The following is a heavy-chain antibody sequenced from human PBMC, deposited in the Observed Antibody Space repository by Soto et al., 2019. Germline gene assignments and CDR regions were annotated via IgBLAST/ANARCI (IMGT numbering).Heavy chain of an antibody. CDR2: LYYSGST. Sequence: QVQLQESGPGLVKPSQTLSLTCTVSGGSISSGGYYWSWIRQHPGKGLEWIGYLYYSGSTYYNPSLKSRVTRSVDTSKNQCSLKVSSVTAADTAVYYCARMGGLWELPDYFDYWCQGTLVTVSS. CDR3: ARMGGLWELPDYFDY. CDR1: GGSISSGGYY. J-gene: IGHJ4*02. D-gene: IGHD1-26*01. V-gene: IGHV4-31*03.